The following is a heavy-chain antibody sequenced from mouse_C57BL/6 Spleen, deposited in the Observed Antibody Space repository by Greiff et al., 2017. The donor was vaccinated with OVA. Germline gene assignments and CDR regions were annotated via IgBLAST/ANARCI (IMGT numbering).Heavy chain of an antibody. V-gene: IGHV1-39*01. J-gene: IGHJ2*01. CDR3: ARWGLYGSSYNFDY. CDR1: GYSFTDYN. CDR2: INPNYGTT. D-gene: IGHD1-1*01. Sequence: EVQLQQSGPELVKPGASVKISCKASGYSFTDYNMNWVQQSNGKSLEWIGVINPNYGTTSYNQKFKGKATLTVDQSSSTAYMQLNSLTSEDSAVYYCARWGLYGSSYNFDYWGQGTTLTVSS.